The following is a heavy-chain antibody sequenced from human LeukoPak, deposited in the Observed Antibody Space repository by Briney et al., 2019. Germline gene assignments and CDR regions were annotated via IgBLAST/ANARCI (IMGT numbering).Heavy chain of an antibody. D-gene: IGHD6-19*01. J-gene: IGHJ4*02. V-gene: IGHV3-23*01. CDR3: AKDIDWLAFED. CDR1: GFMVSRNY. CDR2: IGPSGDKT. Sequence: GGSLRLSCAVSGFMVSRNYMSWVRQAPGKGPEWVSGIGPSGDKTYYADSVKGRFTISRDNSENTVYLQMNSLRVEDTALYYCAKDIDWLAFEDWGQGTLVTVSS.